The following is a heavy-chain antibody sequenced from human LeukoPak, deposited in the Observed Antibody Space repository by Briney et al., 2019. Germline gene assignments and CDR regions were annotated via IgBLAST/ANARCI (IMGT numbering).Heavy chain of an antibody. Sequence: GGSLRLSCVASGFTFSNDWMSWVRQAPGRGLEWVANIKQDGSEKYYVDSVKGRFTISRDNDKNSLYLQMNSLRVEDTAIYYCARAVYWGRGTLVTVSS. V-gene: IGHV3-7*04. D-gene: IGHD6-19*01. CDR1: GFTFSNDW. J-gene: IGHJ4*02. CDR2: IKQDGSEK. CDR3: ARAVY.